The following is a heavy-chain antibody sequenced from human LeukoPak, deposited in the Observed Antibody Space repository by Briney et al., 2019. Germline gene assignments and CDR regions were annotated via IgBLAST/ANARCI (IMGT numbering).Heavy chain of an antibody. J-gene: IGHJ4*01. CDR3: ATVTRYHSDGYTSRGYNDY. Sequence: ASVKVSCKASGYTFTGYSMHWGRQAPGQGLEWMGLIRPNSGTTNYAQRFQGRVTMPRDTSISTAYMELSSLRSDDTAVYYCATVTRYHSDGYTSRGYNDYWGHGTLVTVSS. CDR1: GYTFTGYS. V-gene: IGHV1-2*02. CDR2: IRPNSGTT. D-gene: IGHD5-24*01.